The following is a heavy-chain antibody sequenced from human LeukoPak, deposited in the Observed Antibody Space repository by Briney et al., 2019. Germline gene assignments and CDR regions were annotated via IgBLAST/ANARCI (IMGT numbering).Heavy chain of an antibody. D-gene: IGHD3-22*01. CDR2: IYYSGST. Sequence: SETLSLTCTVSGGSVSSGSYYWSWIRQPPGKGLEWIGYIYYSGSTNYNPSLKSRVTMSVDTSKNQFSLKLSSVTSADTAVYFCAREHFNFYDSSGFLIWFDPWGQGTLVTVSS. CDR1: GGSVSSGSYY. V-gene: IGHV4-61*01. J-gene: IGHJ5*02. CDR3: AREHFNFYDSSGFLIWFDP.